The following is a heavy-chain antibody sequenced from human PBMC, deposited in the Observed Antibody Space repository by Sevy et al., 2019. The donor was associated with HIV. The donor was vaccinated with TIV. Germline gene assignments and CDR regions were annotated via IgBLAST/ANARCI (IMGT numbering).Heavy chain of an antibody. CDR1: GFTFSSYA. CDR3: AKVWTQAGAFDI. J-gene: IGHJ3*02. V-gene: IGHV3-23*01. CDR2: ISGSGGST. D-gene: IGHD1-1*01. Sequence: GGSLRLSCAASGFTFSSYAMSWVRQAPGKGLEWVSAISGSGGSTYYADSVKGRFTISRDNSKNTLYLQMNSLKAEDTAVYYCAKVWTQAGAFDIWGQGTMVTVSS.